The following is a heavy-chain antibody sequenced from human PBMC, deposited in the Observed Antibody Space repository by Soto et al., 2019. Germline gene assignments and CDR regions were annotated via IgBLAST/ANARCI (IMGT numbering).Heavy chain of an antibody. V-gene: IGHV1-69*01. J-gene: IGHJ6*02. CDR3: ARLGTKAMDV. Sequence: QVQLVQSGAEVRKPGSSVRVSCKASGGTFDAYTITWVRQAPRQGLEWMGGIIPLFGTANYAQKFRGRVTITADESTTTAHMELSSLRSEDTAVYFCARLGTKAMDVWGQGTTVTISS. CDR2: IIPLFGTA. D-gene: IGHD2-2*01. CDR1: GGTFDAYT.